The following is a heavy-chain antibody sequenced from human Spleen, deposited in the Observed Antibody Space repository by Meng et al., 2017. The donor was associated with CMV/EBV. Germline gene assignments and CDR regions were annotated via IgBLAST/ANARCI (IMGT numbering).Heavy chain of an antibody. J-gene: IGHJ4*02. CDR1: GFTVSGNY. D-gene: IGHD3-22*01. CDR3: AKGQFFYESGGYLILDS. Sequence: GGSLRLSCVASGFTVSGNYMSWVRQAPGKGLEWVSVIYSGGSTYYADSVKGRFTISRDNSKNTLYLQMNSLRVEDTAVYYCAKGQFFYESGGYLILDSWGQGALVTVSS. V-gene: IGHV3-66*02. CDR2: IYSGGST.